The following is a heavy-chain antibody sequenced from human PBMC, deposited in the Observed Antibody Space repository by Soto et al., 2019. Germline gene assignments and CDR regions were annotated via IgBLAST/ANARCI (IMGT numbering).Heavy chain of an antibody. Sequence: EVQVVESGGGLVQPVGSLRLSCAASGFTFSSNSMNWVRQAPGKGLEWISYISSSSSTIYADSVKGRFTISRDNAKNSLDLQMNSLRDEDSAVYYCARVIWSGHLTSDLWGQGTLVTVSS. CDR3: ARVIWSGHLTSDL. V-gene: IGHV3-48*02. D-gene: IGHD3-3*01. CDR1: GFTFSSNS. J-gene: IGHJ5*02. CDR2: ISSSSSTI.